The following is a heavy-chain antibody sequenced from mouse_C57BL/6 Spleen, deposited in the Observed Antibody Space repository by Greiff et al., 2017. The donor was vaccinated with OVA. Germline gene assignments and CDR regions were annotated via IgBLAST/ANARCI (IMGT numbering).Heavy chain of an antibody. D-gene: IGHD3-3*01. CDR3: ARGRADY. J-gene: IGHJ2*01. Sequence: QVQLQQPGAELVRPGSSVKLSCKASGYTFTSYWMDWVKQRPGQGLEWIGNIYPSDSETHYNQKFKDKATLTVDTSSSTAYMQLSSLTSEDSAVYCCARGRADYWGQGTTLTVSS. V-gene: IGHV1-61*01. CDR2: IYPSDSET. CDR1: GYTFTSYW.